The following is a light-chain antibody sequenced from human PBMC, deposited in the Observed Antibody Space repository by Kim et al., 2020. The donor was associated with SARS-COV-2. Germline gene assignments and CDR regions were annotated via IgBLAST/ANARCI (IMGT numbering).Light chain of an antibody. J-gene: IGLJ2*01. V-gene: IGLV3-21*04. CDR3: QVWDSLTDHVV. CDR2: YDR. Sequence: PGKTASIICRGNNIGGKRVHWYQKKPGQAPVLVIYYDRDRPSGIPERFSGSKSGNTATLTITRVEAGDEADYYCQVWDSLTDHVVFGGGTKVTVL. CDR1: NIGGKR.